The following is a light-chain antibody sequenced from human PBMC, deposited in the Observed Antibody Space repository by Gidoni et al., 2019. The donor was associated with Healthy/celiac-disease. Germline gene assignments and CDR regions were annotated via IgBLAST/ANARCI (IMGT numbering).Light chain of an antibody. Sequence: QSVLTQPPSVSGAPGQRGTISCTGSSSNIGAGYDVHWYQQLPGTAPKLLIYGNTNRPSGVPDRFSGSKSGTSASLAITGLQPEDEADYYCQSYDSSLSGWVFGGGTKLTVL. CDR3: QSYDSSLSGWV. J-gene: IGLJ2*01. V-gene: IGLV1-40*01. CDR2: GNT. CDR1: SSNIGAGYD.